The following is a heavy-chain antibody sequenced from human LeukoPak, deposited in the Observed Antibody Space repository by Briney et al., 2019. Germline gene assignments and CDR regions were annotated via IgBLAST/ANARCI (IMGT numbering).Heavy chain of an antibody. V-gene: IGHV4-30-4*01. CDR1: GGSISSGDYY. J-gene: IGHJ2*01. CDR2: IYYSGST. D-gene: IGHD3-22*01. Sequence: SETLSLTCTVSGGSISSGDYYWSRIRQPPGKGLEWIGYIYYSGSTYYNPSLKSRVTISVDASKNQFSLKLSSVTAADTAVYYCARDRYYYDSSGYYGSPPIWYFDLWGRGTLVTVSS. CDR3: ARDRYYYDSSGYYGSPPIWYFDL.